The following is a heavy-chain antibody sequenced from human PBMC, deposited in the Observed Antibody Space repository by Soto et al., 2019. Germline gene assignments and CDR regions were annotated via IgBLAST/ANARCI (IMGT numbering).Heavy chain of an antibody. D-gene: IGHD4-17*01. CDR2: ISIYNGNT. Sequence: QVQLVQSGAEVNKPGASVKVSCKASGYTFTSYGISWVRQAPGQGLEWMGGISIYNGNTNYAQKLQGRVTMTTDTSTSTAYMELRSLRSDDTAVYYCARDVRSHDYGHYYYGMNVWGQGTTVTVSS. V-gene: IGHV1-18*01. CDR3: ARDVRSHDYGHYYYGMNV. CDR1: GYTFTSYG. J-gene: IGHJ6*02.